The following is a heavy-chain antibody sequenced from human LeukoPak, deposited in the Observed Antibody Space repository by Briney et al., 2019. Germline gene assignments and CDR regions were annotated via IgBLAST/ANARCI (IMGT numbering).Heavy chain of an antibody. CDR1: GGSISSGSYY. CDR2: IYTSGST. D-gene: IGHD3-22*01. CDR3: ARLNGYYDSSGIDY. Sequence: SETLSLTCTVSGGSISSGSYYWSWIRQPAGKGLEWIGRIYTSGSTNYNPSLKSRVTISVDTSKNQFSLKLSSVTAADTAVYYCARLNGYYDSSGIDYWGQGTLVTVSS. J-gene: IGHJ4*02. V-gene: IGHV4-61*02.